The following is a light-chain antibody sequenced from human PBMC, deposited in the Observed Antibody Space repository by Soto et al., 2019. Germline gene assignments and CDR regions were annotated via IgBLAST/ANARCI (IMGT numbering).Light chain of an antibody. V-gene: IGKV1-27*01. CDR2: AVS. Sequence: DIQITKPPSSLLASVGDTVTTPSRPNQAISNNLAWYQRKPGKVPKLLIYAVSTLQSGVPSRFSGSGSGTDFTLTISSLQPEDVATYYCQKYNSPSWTFGQGTKVEI. CDR3: QKYNSPSWT. J-gene: IGKJ1*01. CDR1: QAISNN.